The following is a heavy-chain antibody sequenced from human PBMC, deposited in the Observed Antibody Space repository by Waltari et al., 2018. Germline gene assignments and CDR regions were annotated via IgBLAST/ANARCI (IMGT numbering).Heavy chain of an antibody. V-gene: IGHV1-69*14. CDR1: GGTFSSYA. CDR2: IIPIFGTA. Sequence: QVQLVQSGAEVKKPGSSVKVSCKASGGTFSSYAISWVRQAPGQGLEWMGGIIPIFGTANDAQKFQGRGTITADKSTSTAYMELSSLRSEDTAVYYCAREANWGSGDAFDIWGQGTMVTVSS. J-gene: IGHJ3*02. D-gene: IGHD7-27*01. CDR3: AREANWGSGDAFDI.